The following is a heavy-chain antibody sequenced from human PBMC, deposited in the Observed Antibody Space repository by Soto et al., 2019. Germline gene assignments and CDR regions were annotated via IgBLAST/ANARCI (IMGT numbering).Heavy chain of an antibody. CDR1: GGSISSSNW. D-gene: IGHD6-13*01. J-gene: IGHJ4*02. CDR3: ASAYSSSWYLDY. Sequence: LSLTCAVSGGSISSSNWWSWVRQPPGKGLEWIGEIYHSGSTNYNPSLKSRVTISVDKSKNQFSLKLSSVTAADTAVYYCASAYSSSWYLDYWGQGTLVTVSS. CDR2: IYHSGST. V-gene: IGHV4-4*02.